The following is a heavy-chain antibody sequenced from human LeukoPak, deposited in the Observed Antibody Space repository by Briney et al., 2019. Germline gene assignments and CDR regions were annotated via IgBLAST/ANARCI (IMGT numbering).Heavy chain of an antibody. V-gene: IGHV6-1*01. Sequence: SQILSLTCAISGDSVSSNSAAWNWIRQSPSRGLEWLGRTYYRSKWYNDYAVSVKSRITINPDTSKNQFSLQLNSVTPEDTAVYYCARETLMGVYSFIANYYYGMDVWGQGTTVTVSS. CDR2: TYYRSKWYN. CDR1: GDSVSSNSAA. D-gene: IGHD6-13*01. J-gene: IGHJ6*02. CDR3: ARETLMGVYSFIANYYYGMDV.